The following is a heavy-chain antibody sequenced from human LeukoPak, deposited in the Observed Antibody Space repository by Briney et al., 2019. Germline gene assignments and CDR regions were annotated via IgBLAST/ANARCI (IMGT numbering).Heavy chain of an antibody. Sequence: PGRSLRLSRAASGFTFSSYGMHWVRQAPGKGLEWVAVISYDGSNKYYADSVKGRFTISRDNSKNTLYLQMNSLRAEDTAVYYCAKDRDDSSGYYSEALYFDYWGQGTLVTVSS. J-gene: IGHJ4*02. V-gene: IGHV3-30*18. CDR2: ISYDGSNK. D-gene: IGHD3-22*01. CDR3: AKDRDDSSGYYSEALYFDY. CDR1: GFTFSSYG.